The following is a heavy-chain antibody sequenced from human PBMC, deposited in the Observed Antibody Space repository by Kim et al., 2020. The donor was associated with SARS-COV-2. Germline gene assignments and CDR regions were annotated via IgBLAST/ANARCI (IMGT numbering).Heavy chain of an antibody. J-gene: IGHJ6*04. CDR3: ARVGCSSASVPDAVDV. CDR1: GGSISSYY. D-gene: IGHD2-2*01. CDR2: MYYSGST. V-gene: IGHV4-59*01. Sequence: SETLSLTCTVSGGSISSYYWSWIRQPPGKGLECIGYMYYSGSTNYNPSLKSRVTISVDTSKNQFPLKLSYVTAADTAVYYWARVGCSSASVPDAVDVWGKGTTVTVSS.